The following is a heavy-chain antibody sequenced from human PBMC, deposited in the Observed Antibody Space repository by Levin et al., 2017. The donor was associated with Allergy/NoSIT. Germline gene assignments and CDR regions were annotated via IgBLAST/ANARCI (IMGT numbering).Heavy chain of an antibody. Sequence: SQTLSLTCAISGDSVSSNSAAWNWIRQSPSRGLEWLGRTYYRSKWYNDYAVSVKSRITINPDTSKNTLYLQMNSLRPEDTAVYYCAKDRAENCESCGQTVSYFYFYGMDVWGQGTTVTVSS. J-gene: IGHJ6*02. CDR1: GDSVSSNSAA. V-gene: IGHV6-1*01. D-gene: IGHD3-22*01. CDR2: TYYRSKWYN. CDR3: AKDRAENCESCGQTVSYFYFYGMDV.